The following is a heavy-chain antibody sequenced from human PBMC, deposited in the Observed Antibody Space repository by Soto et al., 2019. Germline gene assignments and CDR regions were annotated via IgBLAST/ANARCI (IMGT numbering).Heavy chain of an antibody. CDR3: ARVSYDLVYYFDV. V-gene: IGHV4-59*07. CDR2: VYYNGFT. J-gene: IGHJ4*02. D-gene: IGHD3-16*01. CDR1: GGSISTYY. Sequence: QVQLRESGPGLVKPSDTLSLICTVSGGSISTYYWSWIRQPPGKGLEWIASVYYNGFTNYNPSLMSRVTMSVDTFRNQFSLRLNSVTAADTAMYYCARVSYDLVYYFDVWGQGTLVTVSS.